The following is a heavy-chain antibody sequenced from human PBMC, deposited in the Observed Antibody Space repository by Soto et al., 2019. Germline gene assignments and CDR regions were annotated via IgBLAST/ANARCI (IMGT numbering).Heavy chain of an antibody. D-gene: IGHD4-4*01. CDR3: ARLGVTTSVYYYTMDV. Sequence: ASVKVSCKASGFGLINYGFTWVRQAPGQGLEWMGWISAYNGNTIYAQNLQGRLTMTRDTSTSTAYMELRSLRSDDTAVYYCARLGVTTSVYYYTMDVWGQGTAVTVSS. CDR2: ISAYNGNT. J-gene: IGHJ6*02. CDR1: GFGLINYG. V-gene: IGHV1-18*04.